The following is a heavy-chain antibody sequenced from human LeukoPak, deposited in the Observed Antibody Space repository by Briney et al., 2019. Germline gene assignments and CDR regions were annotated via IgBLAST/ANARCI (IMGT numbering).Heavy chain of an antibody. V-gene: IGHV4-38-2*02. D-gene: IGHD3-16*01. Sequence: SETLSLTCTVSGYSISSGYYWDWIRQPPGKGLEWIGNIYHSGSTYYSPSLKSRVTISIDTSKNQFSLKLSSVTAADTAVYYCARDRSPLITFSVLGFDSWGQGTLVTVSS. CDR2: IYHSGST. CDR1: GYSISSGYY. J-gene: IGHJ4*02. CDR3: ARDRSPLITFSVLGFDS.